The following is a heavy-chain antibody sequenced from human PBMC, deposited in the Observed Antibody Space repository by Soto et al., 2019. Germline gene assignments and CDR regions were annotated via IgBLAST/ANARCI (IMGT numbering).Heavy chain of an antibody. CDR3: ARGNHRWLQLWYFDL. CDR2: IIPIFGTV. CDR1: GGTFSNYP. J-gene: IGHJ2*01. Sequence: QVPLVQSGAEVKKPGSSVKVSCKASGGTFSNYPISWVRQAPGQGLEWMGGIIPIFGTVNYAQKFQGRVTITADESTITAYMELSSLSSEDTAVYYCARGNHRWLQLWYFDLWGRGTLVTVSS. V-gene: IGHV1-69*12. D-gene: IGHD5-12*01.